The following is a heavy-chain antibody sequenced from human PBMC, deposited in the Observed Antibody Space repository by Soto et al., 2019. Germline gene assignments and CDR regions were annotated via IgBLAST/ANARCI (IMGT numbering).Heavy chain of an antibody. V-gene: IGHV1-8*01. D-gene: IGHD3-3*01. Sequence: ASVKVSCKASGYTFTSYDINWVRQATGQGLEWMGWMNPNSGNTGYAQKFQGRVTMTRNTSISTAYMELSSLRSEDTAVYYCARGYGGYDFWSGYHRSAEGSWFDPWGQGTLVTVSS. CDR1: GYTFTSYD. CDR3: ARGYGGYDFWSGYHRSAEGSWFDP. J-gene: IGHJ5*02. CDR2: MNPNSGNT.